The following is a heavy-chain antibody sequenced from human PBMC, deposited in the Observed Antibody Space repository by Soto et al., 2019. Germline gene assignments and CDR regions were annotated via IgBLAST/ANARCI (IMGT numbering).Heavy chain of an antibody. CDR1: GFTFTNYA. D-gene: IGHD3-3*01. CDR3: AKVIQKHDSLVLRCLEWLFSPFDY. CDR2: ISGSGGST. J-gene: IGHJ4*02. V-gene: IGHV3-23*01. Sequence: EVQLLESGGVLVQPGGSLRLSCAASGFTFTNYAMSWVRQAPGKGPEWVSAISGSGGSTYYAGSVKGRFTISRDNSKNTVYLQMNSLRTEDTAVYYCAKVIQKHDSLVLRCLEWLFSPFDYWGKGTLVTVSS.